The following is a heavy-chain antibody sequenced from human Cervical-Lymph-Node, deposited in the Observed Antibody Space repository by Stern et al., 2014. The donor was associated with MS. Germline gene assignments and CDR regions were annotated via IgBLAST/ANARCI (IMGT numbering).Heavy chain of an antibody. CDR3: AKSSSPSHYYYYGMDV. V-gene: IGHV3-30*18. CDR2: ISYAGSNK. D-gene: IGHD6-6*01. J-gene: IGHJ6*02. CDR1: GFTFSSYG. Sequence: VQLVESGGGVVQPGRSLRLSCAASGFTFSSYGMHWVLQAPGKGLEWVAVISYAGSNKYYADSVKGRFTISRDNSKNTLYLQMNSLRAEDTAVYYCAKSSSPSHYYYYGMDVWGQGTTVTVSS.